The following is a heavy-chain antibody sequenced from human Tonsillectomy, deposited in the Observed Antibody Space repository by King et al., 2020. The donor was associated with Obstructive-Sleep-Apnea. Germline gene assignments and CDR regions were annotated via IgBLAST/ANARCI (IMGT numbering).Heavy chain of an antibody. J-gene: IGHJ4*02. Sequence: QLQESGPGLVKPSETLSLTFTFSGGSISSSSYYWGWIRQPPCKGLELIGRIYYSGSTYYNPSLKSRVTISVDTSKNQFSLKLSSVTAADTAVYYCARGSGYDFWSGYYTPDYFDYWGQGTLVTVSS. CDR2: IYYSGST. CDR1: GGSISSSSYY. V-gene: IGHV4-39*07. CDR3: ARGSGYDFWSGYYTPDYFDY. D-gene: IGHD3-3*01.